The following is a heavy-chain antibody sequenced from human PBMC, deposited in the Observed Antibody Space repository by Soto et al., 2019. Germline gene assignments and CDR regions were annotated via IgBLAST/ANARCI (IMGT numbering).Heavy chain of an antibody. J-gene: IGHJ4*02. CDR3: ARVTYYDILTGYHFDY. CDR1: GGSFSGYY. Sequence: SETLSLTCAVYGGSFSGYYWSWIRQPPGKGLEWIGEINHSGSTNYNPSLKSRVTISVDTSKNQFSLKLSSVTAADTAVYYCARVTYYDILTGYHFDYWGQGTLVTVSS. V-gene: IGHV4-34*01. CDR2: INHSGST. D-gene: IGHD3-9*01.